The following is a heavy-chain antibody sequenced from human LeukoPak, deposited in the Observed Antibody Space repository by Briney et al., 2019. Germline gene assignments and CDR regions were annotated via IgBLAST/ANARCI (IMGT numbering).Heavy chain of an antibody. CDR2: IYSSGRT. V-gene: IGHV4-61*02. J-gene: IGHJ5*02. D-gene: IGHD1-26*01. CDR1: GDSISSGSYY. CDR3: ARDLGGSYSSETWFDP. Sequence: SETLSLTCTVSGDSISSGSYYWSWIRQPAGEGLEWIGRIYSSGRTHYSPSLKSRVAISVDTFKNRFSLRLSSVTAADTAVYYCARDLGGSYSSETWFDPWGQGTLVTVSS.